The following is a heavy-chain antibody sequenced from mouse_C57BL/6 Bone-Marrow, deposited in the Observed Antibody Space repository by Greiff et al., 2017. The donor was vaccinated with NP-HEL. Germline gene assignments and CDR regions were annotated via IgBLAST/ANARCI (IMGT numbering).Heavy chain of an antibody. D-gene: IGHD1-1*01. CDR2: INPSNGGT. CDR3: ASTLYGSRTRYFDV. CDR1: GYTFTSYW. Sequence: VQLQQPGTELVKPGASVKLSCKASGYTFTSYWMHWVKQRPGQGLEWIGNINPSNGGTNYNEKFKSKATLTVDKSYSKAYMQLSSLTSKDSAVDYCASTLYGSRTRYFDVWGTGTTVTVSS. J-gene: IGHJ1*03. V-gene: IGHV1-53*01.